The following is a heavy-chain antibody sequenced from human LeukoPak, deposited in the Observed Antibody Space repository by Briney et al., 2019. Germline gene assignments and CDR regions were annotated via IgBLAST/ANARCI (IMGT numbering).Heavy chain of an antibody. CDR1: GGSISSSDYY. CDR3: AREDVRRYYYDMDV. V-gene: IGHV4-39*07. Sequence: PSETLSLTCTVSGGSISSSDYYWGWIRQPPGKGLEWIGSIYHSGSTYYNPSLKSRVTISVDTSKHQFSLKLSSVTAADTAVYYCAREDVRRYYYDMDVWGKGTTVTISS. J-gene: IGHJ6*03. D-gene: IGHD5-24*01. CDR2: IYHSGST.